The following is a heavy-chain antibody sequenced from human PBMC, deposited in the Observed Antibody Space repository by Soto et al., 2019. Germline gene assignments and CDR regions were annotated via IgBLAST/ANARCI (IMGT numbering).Heavy chain of an antibody. CDR3: KRREVIDYTAFSFHA. CDR1: RYNFNNDW. Sequence: GESLKISCRGSRYNFNNDWIGWLRQKPGKGLEWMGIIYPGDSDTRYSPSFEGQVSISVDRSINAVYMQWSRLRASDSAIYYCKRREVIDYTAFSFHAWGPATTVTVSS. J-gene: IGHJ6*02. V-gene: IGHV5-51*01. CDR2: IYPGDSDT. D-gene: IGHD2-21*01.